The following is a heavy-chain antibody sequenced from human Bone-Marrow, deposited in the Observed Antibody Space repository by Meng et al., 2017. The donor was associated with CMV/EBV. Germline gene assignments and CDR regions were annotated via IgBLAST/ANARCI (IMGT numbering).Heavy chain of an antibody. D-gene: IGHD2-2*01. CDR1: GFIFSSYE. V-gene: IGHV3-48*03. J-gene: IGHJ3*01. Sequence: GGSLRLSCAASGFIFSSYEMNWVRQAPGKGPEWVAHISDSGNTIYYADSGKGRFTISRDNANNSRYLHMNSLRAEDTAIYYCARHPRFFQLWGQGTMVTVSS. CDR3: ARHPRFFQL. CDR2: ISDSGNTI.